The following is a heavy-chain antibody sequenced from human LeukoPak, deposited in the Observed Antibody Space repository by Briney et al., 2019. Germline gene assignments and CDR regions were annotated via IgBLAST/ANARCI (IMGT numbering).Heavy chain of an antibody. CDR2: ISGSGGST. D-gene: IGHD3-22*01. CDR1: GFTFSSYA. CDR3: AKDLRPYYYDSSGYFDY. Sequence: GGSLRLSCAASGFTFSSYAMSWVRQAPGKGLEWVSAISGSGGSTYYADSVKGRFTISRDNSKNTLYLQMNSLRAEDTAVDYCAKDLRPYYYDSSGYFDYWGQGTLVTVSS. J-gene: IGHJ4*02. V-gene: IGHV3-23*01.